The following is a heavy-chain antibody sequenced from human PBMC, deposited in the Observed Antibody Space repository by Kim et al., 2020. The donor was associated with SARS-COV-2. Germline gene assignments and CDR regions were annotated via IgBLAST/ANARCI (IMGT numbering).Heavy chain of an antibody. CDR3: ARSYDSSGYLGGFDY. D-gene: IGHD3-22*01. Sequence: DSVKGRFTISRDNAKNALYLQMNSLRAEDTALYHCARSYDSSGYLGGFDYWGQGTLVTVSS. J-gene: IGHJ4*02. V-gene: IGHV3-20*01.